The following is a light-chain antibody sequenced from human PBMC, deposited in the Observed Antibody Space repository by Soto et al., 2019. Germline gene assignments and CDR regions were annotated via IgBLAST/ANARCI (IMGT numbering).Light chain of an antibody. CDR1: QNINIY. CDR2: DAS. CDR3: QQYNSYPLT. J-gene: IGKJ4*01. V-gene: IGKV1-5*01. Sequence: DIQMTQSPSTLSASVGDGVTITCRASQNINIYLAWYQQKPGKAPKFLIYDASILESGVPSRISGSRSGTEFNLTISSLQPDDFAIYYCQQYNSYPLTFGGGTKVDIK.